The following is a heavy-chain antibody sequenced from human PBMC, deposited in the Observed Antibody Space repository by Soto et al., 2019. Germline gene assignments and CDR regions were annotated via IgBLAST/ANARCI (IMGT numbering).Heavy chain of an antibody. Sequence: GGSLRLSCAASGFTFSSYSMNWVRQARGKGLEWVSYISSTSSTIYYADSVKGRFAISRDNAKKSLYLQMNSLRAEDTAVYYCAIRASYYDSSGYFDYWGQGTLVTVSS. V-gene: IGHV3-48*01. J-gene: IGHJ4*02. CDR3: AIRASYYDSSGYFDY. D-gene: IGHD3-22*01. CDR2: ISSTSSTI. CDR1: GFTFSSYS.